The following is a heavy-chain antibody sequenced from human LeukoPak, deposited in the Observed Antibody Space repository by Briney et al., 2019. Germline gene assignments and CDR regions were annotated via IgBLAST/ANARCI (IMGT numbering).Heavy chain of an antibody. D-gene: IGHD3-9*01. V-gene: IGHV3-48*01. Sequence: PGGSLRLSCAASGFSFSSNSMNWVRQAPGKGLEWVSYISGSSSTIYYADSVKGRFTISRDNAKNSLYLRMNSLRAEDTAVYYCVTNFDPDVDWGQGTLVTVSS. CDR2: ISGSSSTI. J-gene: IGHJ4*02. CDR1: GFSFSSNS. CDR3: VTNFDPDVD.